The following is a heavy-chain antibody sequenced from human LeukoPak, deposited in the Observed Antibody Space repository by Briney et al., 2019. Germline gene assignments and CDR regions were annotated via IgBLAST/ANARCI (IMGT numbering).Heavy chain of an antibody. J-gene: IGHJ6*03. D-gene: IGHD4-17*01. CDR3: ARLVGGTSVTTFYVYYMDV. Sequence: GESLKISCKGSGYSFTSSCIVWVRQMPGKGLDWMGTIYPVDSDTRYSPSFQGQVTISADKSISTAYLQWSSLKASDTAIYYCARLVGGTSVTTFYVYYMDVWGKGTTVTVSS. CDR2: IYPVDSDT. V-gene: IGHV5-51*01. CDR1: GYSFTSSC.